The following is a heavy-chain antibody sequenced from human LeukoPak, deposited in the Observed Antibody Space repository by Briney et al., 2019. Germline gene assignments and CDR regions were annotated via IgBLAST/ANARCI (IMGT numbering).Heavy chain of an antibody. J-gene: IGHJ4*01. CDR3: AKDGRPYTYGIFDL. Sequence: SLSLSCAVSGFCLDDYAMHWLRHAPGGGVQWVSGIRWNSGREGYARSAKGRLTLSRDNAKNYLYLQVNGLSAEDTAICYFAKDGRPYTYGIFDLSGHGTLVTVSP. CDR1: GFCLDDYA. CDR2: IRWNSGRE. V-gene: IGHV3-9*01. D-gene: IGHD1-1*01.